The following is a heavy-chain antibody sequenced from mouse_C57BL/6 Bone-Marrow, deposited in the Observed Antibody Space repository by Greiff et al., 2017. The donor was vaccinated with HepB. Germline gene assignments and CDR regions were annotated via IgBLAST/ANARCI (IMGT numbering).Heavy chain of an antibody. CDR2: IYPGNSDT. D-gene: IGHD1-1*01. V-gene: IGHV1-5*01. Sequence: VQLQQSGTVLARPGASVKMSCKTSGYTFTSYWMHWVKQRPGPGLEWIGAIYPGNSDTSYNQKFKGKAKLTAVTSASTAYMELSSLTNEDSAVYYCTREEYYYGSSWFAYWGQGTLVTVSA. CDR3: TREEYYYGSSWFAY. CDR1: GYTFTSYW. J-gene: IGHJ3*01.